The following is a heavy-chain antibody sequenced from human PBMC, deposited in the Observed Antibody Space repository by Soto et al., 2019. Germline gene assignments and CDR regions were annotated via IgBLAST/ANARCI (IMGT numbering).Heavy chain of an antibody. CDR1: GFNFDKYG. V-gene: IGHV3-30*18. Sequence: VGSLRLSGQASGFNFDKYGMHWVRQAPGKGLEWVAVITYDGSFQYYADSVKGRFTISRDNSKNTLSLHLNTPKPEDTAVYHCAKDRVGGTFYTPLAFWGQGTLVTVSS. J-gene: IGHJ4*02. CDR3: AKDRVGGTFYTPLAF. CDR2: ITYDGSFQ. D-gene: IGHD1-7*01.